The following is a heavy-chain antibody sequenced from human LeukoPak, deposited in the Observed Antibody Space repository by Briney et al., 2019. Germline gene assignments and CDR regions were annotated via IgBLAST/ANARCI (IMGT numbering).Heavy chain of an antibody. Sequence: GGSLRLSCVVSGFTSNPFENNWVRQAPGKGLEWVSYITSSGSATYYSDSVKGRFTISRDNAKNSLYLQMNSLRVDDTAVYYCARQSTLVGGGFDYWGQGILVTVSS. CDR3: ARQSTLVGGGFDY. CDR2: ITSSGSAT. V-gene: IGHV3-48*03. D-gene: IGHD4-23*01. J-gene: IGHJ4*02. CDR1: GFTSNPFE.